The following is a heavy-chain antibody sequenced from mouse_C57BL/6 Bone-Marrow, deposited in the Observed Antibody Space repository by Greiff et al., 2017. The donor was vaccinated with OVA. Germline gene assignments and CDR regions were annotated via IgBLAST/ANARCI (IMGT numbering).Heavy chain of an antibody. Sequence: QVQLKESGAELVRPGSSVKLSCKASGYTFTSYWMHWVKQRPIQGLEWIGNIDPSDSETHYNQKFKDKATLTVDKSSSTAYMQLSSLTSEDSAVYYCARCYYGTFDYWGQGTTLTVSS. CDR3: ARCYYGTFDY. D-gene: IGHD1-1*01. CDR2: IDPSDSET. J-gene: IGHJ2*01. V-gene: IGHV1-52*01. CDR1: GYTFTSYW.